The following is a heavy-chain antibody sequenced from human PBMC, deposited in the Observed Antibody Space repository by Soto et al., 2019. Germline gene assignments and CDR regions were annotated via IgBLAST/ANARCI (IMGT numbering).Heavy chain of an antibody. CDR3: AKSGRGYYPHWYFDL. Sequence: QVPLVESGGGVVQPGRSLRLSCAASGFTFSSYGMHWVRQAPGKGLEWVAVISYDGSNKYYADSVKGRFTISRDNSKITVYVQMSSLRAEDTAVYYGAKSGRGYYPHWYFDLWGRGTLVTVSS. CDR1: GFTFSSYG. V-gene: IGHV3-30*18. J-gene: IGHJ2*01. D-gene: IGHD3-22*01. CDR2: ISYDGSNK.